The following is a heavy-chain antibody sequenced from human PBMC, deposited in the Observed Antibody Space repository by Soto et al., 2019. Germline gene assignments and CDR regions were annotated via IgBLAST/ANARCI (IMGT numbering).Heavy chain of an antibody. J-gene: IGHJ4*02. V-gene: IGHV3-23*01. CDR3: AKDLLRFLEWSNFDY. Sequence: GGSLRLSCAASGFTFSSYAMSWVRQAPGKGLEWVSAISGSGGSTYYADSVKGRFTISRDNSKNTLYLQMNSLRAEDTAVYYYAKDLLRFLEWSNFDYWGQGTLVTVSS. D-gene: IGHD3-3*01. CDR2: ISGSGGST. CDR1: GFTFSSYA.